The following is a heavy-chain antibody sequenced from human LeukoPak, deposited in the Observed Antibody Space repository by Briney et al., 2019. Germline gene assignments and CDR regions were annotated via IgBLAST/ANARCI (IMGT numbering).Heavy chain of an antibody. CDR2: ISGSGGST. J-gene: IGHJ2*01. D-gene: IGHD4-17*01. V-gene: IGHV3-23*01. Sequence: GGSLRLSCAASGFTFSSYAMSWVRQAPGKGLEWVSAISGSGGSTYYADSVKGRFTISRDNSKNTLYLQMDSLRTEDTAVYYCAKDYTVTTPDNRLGYFDLWGRGTLVTVSS. CDR3: AKDYTVTTPDNRLGYFDL. CDR1: GFTFSSYA.